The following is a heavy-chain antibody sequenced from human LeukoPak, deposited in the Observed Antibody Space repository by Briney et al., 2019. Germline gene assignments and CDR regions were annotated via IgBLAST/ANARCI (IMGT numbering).Heavy chain of an antibody. J-gene: IGHJ5*02. CDR1: GGTFSSYA. Sequence: SVKVSCKASGGTFSSYAISWVRQAPGQGLEWMGGIIPIFGTANYAQKFQGRVTITADESTSTAYMELSSLRSEDTAVYYCATELRFLEWYWFDPWGQGTLVTVSS. V-gene: IGHV1-69*13. CDR3: ATELRFLEWYWFDP. D-gene: IGHD3-3*01. CDR2: IIPIFGTA.